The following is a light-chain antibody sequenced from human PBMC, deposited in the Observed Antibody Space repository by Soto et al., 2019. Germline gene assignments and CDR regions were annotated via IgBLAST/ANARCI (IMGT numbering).Light chain of an antibody. CDR2: GAS. CDR3: QQRSNLPLT. CDR1: QSISRY. V-gene: IGKV3-11*01. J-gene: IGKJ4*01. Sequence: IVVSLSPGTLSLSQGERTRLSCRASQSISRYLAWYQQKPGQGPRLLIYGASTRATGIPARFSGSGSSTDFTLTISSLEPEDFAVYFCQQRSNLPLTFGGGTKVDIK.